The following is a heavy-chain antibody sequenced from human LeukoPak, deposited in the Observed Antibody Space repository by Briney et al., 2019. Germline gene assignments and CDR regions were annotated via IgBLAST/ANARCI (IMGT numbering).Heavy chain of an antibody. D-gene: IGHD2-21*01. V-gene: IGHV3-30*18. CDR3: AKKGLFDAFDI. J-gene: IGHJ3*02. CDR1: GFTVSSNY. Sequence: GGSLRLSCAASGFTVSSNYMSWVRQAPGKGLEWVAVISYDGSNKYYADSVKGRFTISRDNSKNTLYLQMNSLRAEDTAVYYCAKKGLFDAFDIWGQGTMVTVSS. CDR2: ISYDGSNK.